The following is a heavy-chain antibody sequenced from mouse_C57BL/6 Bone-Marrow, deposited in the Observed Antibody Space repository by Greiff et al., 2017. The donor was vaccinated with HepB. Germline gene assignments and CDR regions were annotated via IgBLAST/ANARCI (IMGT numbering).Heavy chain of an antibody. J-gene: IGHJ2*01. CDR1: GYTFTSYW. CDR2: IDPSDSET. Sequence: QVHVKQPGAELVRPGSSVKLSCKASGYTFTSYWMHWVKQRPIQGLEWIGNIDPSDSETHYNQKFKDKATLTVDKSSSTAYMQLSSLTSEDSAVYYCAREDTTVYDYWGQGTTLTVPS. CDR3: AREDTTVYDY. V-gene: IGHV1-52*01. D-gene: IGHD1-1*01.